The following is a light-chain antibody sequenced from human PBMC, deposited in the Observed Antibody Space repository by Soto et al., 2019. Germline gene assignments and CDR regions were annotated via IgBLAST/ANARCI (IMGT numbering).Light chain of an antibody. CDR1: QSVNRN. CDR2: GTS. CDR3: QQYKNWPPWT. V-gene: IGKV3-15*01. Sequence: EIMMTQSPATLSVSPGERATLSCMASQSVNRNLAWYQQKPGQAPRLLIYGTSTRATGIPDRFSGSGSGTEFTLTISSLQSEDFAVYYCQQYKNWPPWTFGQGTKVDI. J-gene: IGKJ1*01.